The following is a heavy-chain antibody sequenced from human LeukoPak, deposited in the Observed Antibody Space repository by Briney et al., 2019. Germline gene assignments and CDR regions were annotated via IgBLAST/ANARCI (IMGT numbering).Heavy chain of an antibody. CDR2: IYYSGST. J-gene: IGHJ5*02. CDR1: GGSISSSSYY. Sequence: SETLSLTCTVSGGSISSSSYYWGWIRQPPGKGLEWIGSIYYSGSTYYNPSLKSRVTISVDTSKNQFSLKLSSVTAADTAVYYCAKYSSGWAHNWFDPWGQGTLVTVSS. V-gene: IGHV4-39*07. D-gene: IGHD6-19*01. CDR3: AKYSSGWAHNWFDP.